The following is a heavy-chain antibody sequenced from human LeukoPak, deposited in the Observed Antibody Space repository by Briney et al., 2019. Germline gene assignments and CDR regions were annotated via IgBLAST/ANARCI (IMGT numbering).Heavy chain of an antibody. CDR1: GFTFSDYY. CDR3: ARDQDYYDSSGYFDY. CDR2: ISTTSGTK. Sequence: PGGSLRLSCAASGFTFSDYYMSWIRQAPGKGLEWISYISTTSGTKYYADSVKGRFTISRDNAKNSLYLQMNSLRADDTAVYYCARDQDYYDSSGYFDYWGQGTLVTVSS. J-gene: IGHJ4*02. V-gene: IGHV3-11*04. D-gene: IGHD3-22*01.